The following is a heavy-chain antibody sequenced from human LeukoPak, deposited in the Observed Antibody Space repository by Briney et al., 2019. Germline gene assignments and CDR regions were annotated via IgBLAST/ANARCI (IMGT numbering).Heavy chain of an antibody. J-gene: IGHJ4*02. V-gene: IGHV4-38-2*01. CDR3: ARRDTELDY. CDR1: GYSISSGYY. Sequence: SETLSLTCAVSGYSISSGYYWGWIRPPPGKGLEWIGSIYHSGSTYYNPSLKSRVTISVDTSKNQFSLKLSSVTAADTAVYYCARRDTELDYWGQGTLVTVSS. D-gene: IGHD1-14*01. CDR2: IYHSGST.